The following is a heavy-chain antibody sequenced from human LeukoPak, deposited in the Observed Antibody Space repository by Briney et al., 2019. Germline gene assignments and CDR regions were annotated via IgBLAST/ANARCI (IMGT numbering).Heavy chain of an antibody. D-gene: IGHD4-17*01. J-gene: IGHJ4*02. CDR3: ARRAGYYGAELYFDY. CDR1: GYSISSGYY. V-gene: IGHV4-38-2*01. CDR2: IYHSGST. Sequence: SETLSLTCAVSGYSISSGYYWGWIRQPPGKGLEWIGSIYHSGSTYYNPSLKSRVTISVDTSKNQFSLKLSSVTAADTAVYYCARRAGYYGAELYFDYWGQGTLVTVSS.